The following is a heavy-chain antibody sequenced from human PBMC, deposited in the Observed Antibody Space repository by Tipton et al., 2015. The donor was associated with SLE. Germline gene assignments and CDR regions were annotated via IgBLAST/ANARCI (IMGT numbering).Heavy chain of an antibody. D-gene: IGHD5/OR15-5a*01. J-gene: IGHJ2*01. V-gene: IGHV4-61*02. CDR2: IYTSGST. Sequence: TLSLTCTVSGGSISSGSYYWSWIRQPAGKGLEWIGRIYTSGSTNYNPSLKSRVTISVDTSKNQFSLKLSSVTAADTAVYYCARGPLLDLWGRGTLVTVSS. CDR1: GGSISSGSYY. CDR3: ARGPLLDL.